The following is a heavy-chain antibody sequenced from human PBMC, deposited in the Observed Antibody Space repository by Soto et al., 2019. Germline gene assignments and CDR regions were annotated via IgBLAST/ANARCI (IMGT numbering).Heavy chain of an antibody. CDR2: INPDGRTT. CDR1: GFTFSTYW. D-gene: IGHD3-9*01. J-gene: IGHJ5*02. CDR3: ASVSTGEYWFDP. Sequence: EVQLVESGGGLVLPGGSLRLSCAASGFTFSTYWMHWVRQAPGEGLVWVSRINPDGRTTSYADSVKGRFTISRDTAENTVYMQMNRLRTQDTAVYDCASVSTGEYWFDPWGQGTLGTVSS. V-gene: IGHV3-74*01.